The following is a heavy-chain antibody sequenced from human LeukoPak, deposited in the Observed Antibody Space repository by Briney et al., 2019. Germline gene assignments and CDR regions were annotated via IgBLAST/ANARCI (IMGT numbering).Heavy chain of an antibody. CDR2: INQGGSEK. J-gene: IGHJ4*02. D-gene: IGHD1-26*01. CDR3: ARDVSGGRGATEY. Sequence: GGSLRLSCAASGFTFSSYWMSWLRQAPGKRLEGVGNINQGGSEKNYVDSVKGRFTLSRDNAKNSLDLQMNSLRADDTAVYYCARDVSGGRGATEYWGQGILVTVSS. V-gene: IGHV3-7*03. CDR1: GFTFSSYW.